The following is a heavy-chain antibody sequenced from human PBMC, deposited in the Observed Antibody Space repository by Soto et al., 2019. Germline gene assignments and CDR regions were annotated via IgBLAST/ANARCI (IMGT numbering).Heavy chain of an antibody. CDR3: ARVPQNYEILILCYFDY. V-gene: IGHV1-18*01. J-gene: IGHJ4*02. Sequence: QVQLVQSGAEVKKPGASVKVSCKASGYTFTSYGISWVRQAPRQGLEWMGWISAYNGNTNYAQKLQGRVPMTTDTSTSTAEMELRSLRSDDTAVYYCARVPQNYEILILCYFDYWGQGTLVTFSS. D-gene: IGHD3-9*01. CDR1: GYTFTSYG. CDR2: ISAYNGNT.